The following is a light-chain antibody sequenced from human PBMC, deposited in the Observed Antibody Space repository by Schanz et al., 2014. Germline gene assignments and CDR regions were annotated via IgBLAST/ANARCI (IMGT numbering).Light chain of an antibody. Sequence: EIVMTQSPATLSVSPGERVTLSCRASQSVGSNLAWYQQKPGQAPRLLMYGASTRATGVPARFSGSGSGTEFTLTISSLQSEDFAVYYCQQHNNWPPWTFGQGTKVEIK. V-gene: IGKV3-15*01. CDR2: GAS. CDR1: QSVGSN. J-gene: IGKJ1*01. CDR3: QQHNNWPPWT.